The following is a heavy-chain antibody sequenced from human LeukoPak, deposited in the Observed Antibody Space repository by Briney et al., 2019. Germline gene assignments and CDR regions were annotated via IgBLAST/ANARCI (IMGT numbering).Heavy chain of an antibody. J-gene: IGHJ3*02. D-gene: IGHD1-26*01. V-gene: IGHV4-30-2*01. Sequence: PSQTLSLTCAVSGGSISSGGYSWSWIRQPPGKGLEWIGYIYHSGSTYYNPSLKSRVTISVDTSKNQFSLKLSSVTAADTAVYYCARAPVGATVALPPGGAFDIWGQGTMVTVSS. CDR3: ARAPVGATVALPPGGAFDI. CDR2: IYHSGST. CDR1: GGSISSGGYS.